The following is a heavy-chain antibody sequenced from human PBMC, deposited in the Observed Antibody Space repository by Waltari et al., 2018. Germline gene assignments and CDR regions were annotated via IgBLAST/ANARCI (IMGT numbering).Heavy chain of an antibody. J-gene: IGHJ4*02. V-gene: IGHV1-46*01. CDR1: GYTFTSYY. Sequence: QVQLVQSGAEVKKPGASVKVSCKASGYTFTSYYMHWVRQAPGQGLEWMGIINPSGGSTSYAQKFQGRFTISRDNSKNTLYLQMNSLRAEDTAVYYCAKGTYLDYWGQGTLVTVSS. CDR2: INPSGGST. CDR3: AKGTYLDY.